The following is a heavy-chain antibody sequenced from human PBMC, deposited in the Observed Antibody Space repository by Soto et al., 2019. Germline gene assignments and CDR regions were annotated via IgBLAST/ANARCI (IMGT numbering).Heavy chain of an antibody. D-gene: IGHD3-9*01. CDR1: GFTVSSNY. Sequence: GGSLRLSCAASGFTVSSNYMSWVRQAPGKGLEWVSVIYSGGSTYYADSVKGRFTISRDNSKNTLYLQMNSLRAEDTAVYYCARGGGYFDWLSGPFYYYYGMDVWGQGTTVTVSS. CDR3: ARGGGYFDWLSGPFYYYYGMDV. V-gene: IGHV3-53*01. J-gene: IGHJ6*02. CDR2: IYSGGST.